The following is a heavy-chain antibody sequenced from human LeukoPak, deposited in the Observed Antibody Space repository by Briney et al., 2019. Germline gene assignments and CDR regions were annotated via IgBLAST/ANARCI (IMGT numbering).Heavy chain of an antibody. CDR1: GFTVSSNY. J-gene: IGHJ4*02. Sequence: GGSLRLSCAASGFTVSSNYMSWVRQAPGKGLEWVSVIYSGGSTYYADSVKGRFTISRDNSKNTLYLQMNSLRAEDTAVYYCARDLPLGMTTVTTSDYWGQGTLVTVSS. CDR2: IYSGGST. V-gene: IGHV3-53*01. CDR3: ARDLPLGMTTVTTSDY. D-gene: IGHD4-17*01.